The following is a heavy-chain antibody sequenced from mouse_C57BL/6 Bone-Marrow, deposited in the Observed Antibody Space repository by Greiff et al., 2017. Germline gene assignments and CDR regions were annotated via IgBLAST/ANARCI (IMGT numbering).Heavy chain of an antibody. CDR3: AVRAWFAY. J-gene: IGHJ3*01. V-gene: IGHV5-17*01. Sequence: DVKLVESGGGLVKPGGSLKLSCAASGFTFSDYGMHWVRQAPEKGLEWVAYISSGSSTIYYADPVKGRFTISRDNAKNTLFLQMTSLRAEDTAMYYCAVRAWFAYWGQGTLVTVSA. CDR2: ISSGSSTI. CDR1: GFTFSDYG.